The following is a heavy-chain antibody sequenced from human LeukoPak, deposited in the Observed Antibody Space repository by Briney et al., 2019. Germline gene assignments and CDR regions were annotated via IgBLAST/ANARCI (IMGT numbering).Heavy chain of an antibody. D-gene: IGHD2-2*01. CDR2: INHSGSP. J-gene: IGHJ4*02. Sequence: SETLSLTCAVYGRSFSGYYWSSIRQPPGKGLGWVGEINHSGSPNYHPSLKGPVTLSVDTSKNQSALKLSSVTAADTGVYYCARSSQRLTPFDYWGQGTMVTVSS. CDR1: GRSFSGYY. CDR3: ARSSQRLTPFDY. V-gene: IGHV4-34*01.